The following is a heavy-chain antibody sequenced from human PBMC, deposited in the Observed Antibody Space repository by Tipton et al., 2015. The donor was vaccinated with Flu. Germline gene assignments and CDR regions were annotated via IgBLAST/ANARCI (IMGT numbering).Heavy chain of an antibody. J-gene: IGHJ5*02. V-gene: IGHV4-38-2*01. Sequence: TLSLTCSVSGDAVASDYYWGWIRQSPGNWLEWIGNIHRSGNSYYNPSLKSRVTMSVGRFTNQFSLRLTSVTAADTAVYFCARRDYSNYVSEPKNWFDPWGQGILVTVSS. CDR3: ARRDYSNYVSEPKNWFDP. D-gene: IGHD4-11*01. CDR1: GDAVASDYY. CDR2: IHRSGNS.